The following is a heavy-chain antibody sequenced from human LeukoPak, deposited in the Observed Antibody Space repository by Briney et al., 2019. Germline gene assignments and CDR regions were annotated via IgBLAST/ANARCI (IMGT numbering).Heavy chain of an antibody. Sequence: GGSLRLSCAASGFTFSSYAMSWVRQAPGKGLEWVSAISGSGGSTYYADSVKGRFTISRDNSKNTLYLQMNSLRAEDTAVYYCAKDLNPIPYPGYYGMDVWGKGTTVTVSS. V-gene: IGHV3-23*01. CDR2: ISGSGGST. J-gene: IGHJ6*04. CDR1: GFTFSSYA. CDR3: AKDLNPIPYPGYYGMDV. D-gene: IGHD2-2*01.